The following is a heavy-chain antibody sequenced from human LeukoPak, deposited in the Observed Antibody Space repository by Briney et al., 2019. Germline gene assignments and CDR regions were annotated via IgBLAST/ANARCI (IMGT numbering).Heavy chain of an antibody. Sequence: SETLSLACTVSGGSISSHYWSWIRQPPGKGLEWIGYIYYTGSTGYNPPLKSRVTISVDTSKNQFSLKLSSVTAADTAVYYCAGGTGSSGLFIWGQGTLVTVSS. V-gene: IGHV4-59*11. CDR3: AGGTGSSGLFI. J-gene: IGHJ4*02. CDR2: IYYTGST. CDR1: GGSISSHY. D-gene: IGHD1-14*01.